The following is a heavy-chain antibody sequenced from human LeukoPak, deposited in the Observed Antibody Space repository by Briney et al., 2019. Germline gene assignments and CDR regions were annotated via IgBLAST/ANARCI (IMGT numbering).Heavy chain of an antibody. Sequence: HPGGSLRLSCAASGFTFDDYTMHWVRQAPGKGLEWVPLISWDGGSTYYADSVKGRFTISRDNSKNSLYLQMNSLRTEDTALYYCAKGDIVVVVAAYIDYWGQGTLVTVSS. D-gene: IGHD2-15*01. J-gene: IGHJ4*02. CDR1: GFTFDDYT. V-gene: IGHV3-43*01. CDR3: AKGDIVVVVAAYIDY. CDR2: ISWDGGST.